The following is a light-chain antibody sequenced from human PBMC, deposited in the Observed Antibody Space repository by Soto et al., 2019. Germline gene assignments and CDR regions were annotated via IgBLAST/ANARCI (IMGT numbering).Light chain of an antibody. CDR2: GTS. CDR3: QHYGTSPFT. V-gene: IGKV3-20*01. CDR1: QSIASSY. Sequence: ELVLTQSPGTLSLSQGERATLSCRASQSIASSYFGWYQQKPGQAPRLLIYGTSSRATGIPDRFSGSGSGTDFTLTISRLEPEDVAVYYCQHYGTSPFTFGPGTKVEIK. J-gene: IGKJ3*01.